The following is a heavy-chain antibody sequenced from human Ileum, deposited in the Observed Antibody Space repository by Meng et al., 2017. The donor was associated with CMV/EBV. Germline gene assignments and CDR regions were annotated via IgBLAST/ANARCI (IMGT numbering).Heavy chain of an antibody. V-gene: IGHV3-74*01. J-gene: IGHJ5*02. D-gene: IGHD2-15*01. CDR2: IDRDGSDS. CDR1: GFSFNNNW. Sequence: GGSLRLSCTASGFSFNNNWMHWVRQAPGGGLVWLSRIDRDGSDSIYADSVKGRFTVSRDNDRNIMHLQMNNLRDEDTAAYYCASDTPHNAFDPWGQGALVTVSS. CDR3: ASDTPHNAFDP.